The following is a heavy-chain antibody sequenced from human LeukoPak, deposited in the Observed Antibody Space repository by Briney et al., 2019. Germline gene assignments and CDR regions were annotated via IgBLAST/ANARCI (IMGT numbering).Heavy chain of an antibody. V-gene: IGHV3-43*02. J-gene: IGHJ4*02. CDR3: AKDKDPSYFGY. Sequence: PGGSLRLSCTASGFTFGDYAMSWFRQAPGKGLKWVSLISWDGGSTYYADSVKGRFTISRDNSKNSLYLQMNSLRTEDTALYYCAKDKDPSYFGYWGQGTLVTVSS. CDR2: ISWDGGST. CDR1: GFTFGDYA.